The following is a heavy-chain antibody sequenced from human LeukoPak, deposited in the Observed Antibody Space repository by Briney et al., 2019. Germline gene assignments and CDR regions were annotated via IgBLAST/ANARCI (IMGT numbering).Heavy chain of an antibody. CDR1: GYTFINYG. CDR2: ISRYTGNT. CDR3: ARGMVYDFWSGYAFGGMDV. J-gene: IGHJ6*04. D-gene: IGHD3-3*01. V-gene: IGHV1-18*01. Sequence: ASVKVSCKASGYTFINYGISWVRQAPGQGLEWMGWISRYTGNTNYALELQGRVTMTTDTSTSTAYMELRSLRSDDTAVYYCARGMVYDFWSGYAFGGMDVWGKGTTVTVSS.